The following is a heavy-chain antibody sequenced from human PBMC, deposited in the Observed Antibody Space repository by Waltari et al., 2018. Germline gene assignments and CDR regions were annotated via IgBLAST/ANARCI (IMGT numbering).Heavy chain of an antibody. J-gene: IGHJ3*02. V-gene: IGHV1-69*05. D-gene: IGHD3-22*01. CDR1: GVSFTKYA. CDR3: ARGRHYLDSRGHQAMGNAFDI. CDR2: VIPFSQTT. Sequence: QVQLVQSGAEVKKPGSSVKVSCWASGVSFTKYAFNGLRQAPGQGLGGGGGVIPFSQTTKYAQNFQGRVRIATGESATSAYLELSSLRSEDTAVYYCARGRHYLDSRGHQAMGNAFDIWGQGTTVTVSS.